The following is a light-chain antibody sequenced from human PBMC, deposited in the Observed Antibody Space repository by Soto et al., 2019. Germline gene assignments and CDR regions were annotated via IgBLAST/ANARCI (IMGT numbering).Light chain of an antibody. CDR2: GAS. CDR1: QNIGTW. Sequence: IRMTQSPSSVSASIGDRVTITCRASQNIGTWLAWYQQKPGKAPKYLIYGASNLLSGVPSRFSGSGSGTDFTLTISSLQPEDFASYFCQQANHFPLTFGGGTRVDIK. CDR3: QQANHFPLT. J-gene: IGKJ4*01. V-gene: IGKV1-12*01.